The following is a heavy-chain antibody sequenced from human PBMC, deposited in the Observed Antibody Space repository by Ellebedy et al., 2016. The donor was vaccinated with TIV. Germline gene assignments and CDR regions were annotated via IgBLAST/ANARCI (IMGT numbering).Heavy chain of an antibody. CDR2: INHSGST. CDR3: AREAPPGRNPGIDY. J-gene: IGHJ4*02. V-gene: IGHV4-34*01. CDR1: GGSISSSY. D-gene: IGHD4-23*01. Sequence: SETLSLTXSVSGGSISSSYWRWIRHPPGKGLEWIGEINHSGSTNYNPSLKSRVTISVDTSKNQFSLKLSSVTAADTAVYYCAREAPPGRNPGIDYWGQGTLVTVSS.